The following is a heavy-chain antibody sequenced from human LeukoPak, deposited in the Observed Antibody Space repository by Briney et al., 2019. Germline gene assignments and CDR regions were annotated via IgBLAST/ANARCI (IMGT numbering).Heavy chain of an antibody. CDR3: ARAREYLAIDY. CDR2: LYSAGNT. CDR1: GFTVSSNY. J-gene: IGHJ4*02. D-gene: IGHD2/OR15-2a*01. Sequence: GGSLRLSCAASGFTVSSNYMNWVRQAPGKGLEWVSVLYSAGNTFYADSVKGRFTISRDNSKNTLYLQMRPEDTAVYYCARAREYLAIDYWGQGTQVTVSS. V-gene: IGHV3-66*02.